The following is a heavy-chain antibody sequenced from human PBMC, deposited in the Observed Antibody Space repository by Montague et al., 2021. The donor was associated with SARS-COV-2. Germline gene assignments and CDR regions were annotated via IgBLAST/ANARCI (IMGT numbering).Heavy chain of an antibody. D-gene: IGHD3-9*01. CDR1: GFALSTSGIC. CDR3: ARIRDYDILTGSYSGFDY. CDR2: XDWXSYK. V-gene: IGHV2-70*01. J-gene: IGHJ4*02. Sequence: PALVTPTQTLTLTCTFSGFALSTSGICVSWIRQPPGKALAWLALXDWXSYKYYSTSLKTRLTISKDTSTNQVVLTMTNMDPVDTATYYCARIRDYDILTGSYSGFDYWGQGTLVTVSS.